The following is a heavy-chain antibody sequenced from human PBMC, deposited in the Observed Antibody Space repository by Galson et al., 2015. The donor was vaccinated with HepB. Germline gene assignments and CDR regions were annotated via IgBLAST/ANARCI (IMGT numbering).Heavy chain of an antibody. D-gene: IGHD3-10*01. CDR2: IYHSGST. CDR1: GYSISSGYY. CDR3: ARDSRFGELLPIDY. V-gene: IGHV4-38-2*02. J-gene: IGHJ4*02. Sequence: ETLSLTCTVSGYSISSGYYWGWIRQPPGKGLEWIGSIYHSGSTYYNPSLKSRVTISVDTSKNQFSLKLSSVTAADTAVYYCARDSRFGELLPIDYWGQGTLVTVSS.